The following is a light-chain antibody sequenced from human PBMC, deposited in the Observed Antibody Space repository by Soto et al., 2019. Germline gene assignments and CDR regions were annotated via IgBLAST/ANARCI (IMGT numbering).Light chain of an antibody. CDR2: GAS. V-gene: IGKV3-15*01. CDR3: QQYNNWPPIT. J-gene: IGKJ5*01. Sequence: EIVLTQSPATLSVSPGERATLSCRASQSVNINLAWYQQKPGQAPRLLIYGASTRATGIPARFSGSGSRTGFTLTISSLQSEDFAVYYCQQYNNWPPITFGQGTRLEIK. CDR1: QSVNIN.